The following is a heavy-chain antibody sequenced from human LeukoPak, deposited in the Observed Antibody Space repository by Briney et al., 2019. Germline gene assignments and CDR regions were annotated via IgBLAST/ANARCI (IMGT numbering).Heavy chain of an antibody. Sequence: GGSLRLSCATSGFTFSNYGVHWVRQAPGKGLEWVAFISYDGSNKYYVDSVKGRFTISRDNSKNTLYLQMNSLRAEDTAVYFCARTTEGGYIGYFYYYYMDVWGKGTTVTISS. J-gene: IGHJ6*03. V-gene: IGHV3-30*03. CDR3: ARTTEGGYIGYFYYYYMDV. CDR2: ISYDGSNK. D-gene: IGHD5-18*01. CDR1: GFTFSNYG.